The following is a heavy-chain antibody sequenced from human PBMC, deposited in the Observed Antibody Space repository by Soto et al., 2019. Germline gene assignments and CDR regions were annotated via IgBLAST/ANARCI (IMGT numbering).Heavy chain of an antibody. J-gene: IGHJ4*02. V-gene: IGHV4-59*01. D-gene: IGHD6-19*01. Sequence: SETLSLTCTVSGGSISSYYWSWIRQPPGKGLEWIGYIYYSGSTNYNPSLKSRVTISVDTSKNQFSLKLSSVTAADTAVYYCARGRSGWYRGLIDYWGQGTLVTVSS. CDR1: GGSISSYY. CDR2: IYYSGST. CDR3: ARGRSGWYRGLIDY.